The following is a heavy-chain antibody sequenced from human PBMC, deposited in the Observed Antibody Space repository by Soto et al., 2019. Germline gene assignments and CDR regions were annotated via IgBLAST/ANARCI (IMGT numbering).Heavy chain of an antibody. D-gene: IGHD6-6*01. CDR1: GFTFSSYD. V-gene: IGHV3-13*04. Sequence: GGSLRLSCAASGFTFSSYDMHWVRQATGKGLEWVSAIGTAGDTYYPGSVKGRFTISRENAKNSLYLQMNSLRAGDTAVYYCARGNASSVIKKYSSSSCYYYMDVWGKGTTVTVSS. J-gene: IGHJ6*03. CDR3: ARGNASSVIKKYSSSSCYYYMDV. CDR2: IGTAGDT.